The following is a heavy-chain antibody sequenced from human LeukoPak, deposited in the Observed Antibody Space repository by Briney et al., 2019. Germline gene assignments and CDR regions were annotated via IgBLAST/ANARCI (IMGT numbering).Heavy chain of an antibody. CDR2: INAGNGNT. Sequence: ASVKVSCKASGYTFTSYAMHWVRQAPGQRLEWMGWINAGNGNTKYSQKFQGRVTITRDTSASTAYMELSSPRSEDTAVYYCARGGITGTFDYWGQGTLVTVSS. D-gene: IGHD1-7*01. CDR1: GYTFTSYA. J-gene: IGHJ4*02. V-gene: IGHV1-3*01. CDR3: ARGGITGTFDY.